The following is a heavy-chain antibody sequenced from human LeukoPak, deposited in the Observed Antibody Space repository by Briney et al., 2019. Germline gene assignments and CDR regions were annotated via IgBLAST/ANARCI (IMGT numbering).Heavy chain of an antibody. Sequence: SETLSLTCTVSGYSISSGYYWGWIRQPPGKGLEWIGSIYHSGSTYYNPSLKSRVTISVDTSKNQFSLKLSSVTAADTAVYYCARFPPSQWLLGLDYWGQGTLVTVSS. CDR2: IYHSGST. CDR1: GYSISSGYY. V-gene: IGHV4-38-2*02. CDR3: ARFPPSQWLLGLDY. D-gene: IGHD6-19*01. J-gene: IGHJ4*02.